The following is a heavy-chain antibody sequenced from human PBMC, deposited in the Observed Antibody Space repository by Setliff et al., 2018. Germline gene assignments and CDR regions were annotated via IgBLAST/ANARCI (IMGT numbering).Heavy chain of an antibody. D-gene: IGHD6-19*01. CDR3: ARHRAVAGAYYFDF. CDR2: IYYSGNT. Sequence: SETLSLTFAVSVYSISRDCHWGWIRQPPGKGLEWIGSIYYSGNTYYNASLKGRVTISGDTSKNQFSLKLTAVTAADTAIYYCARHRAVAGAYYFDFWGQGTLVTVSS. V-gene: IGHV4-38-2*01. CDR1: VYSISRDCH. J-gene: IGHJ4*02.